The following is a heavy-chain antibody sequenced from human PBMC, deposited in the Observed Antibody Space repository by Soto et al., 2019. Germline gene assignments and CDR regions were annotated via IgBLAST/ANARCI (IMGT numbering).Heavy chain of an antibody. CDR3: AKAVTAASGYCSGGSCPLPYYYYGMDV. CDR2: ISGSGGST. J-gene: IGHJ6*02. D-gene: IGHD2-15*01. Sequence: PGGSLRLSCAASGFTFSSYAMSWVRQAPGKGLEWVSAISGSGGSTYYADSVKGRFTISRDNSKNTLYLQMNSLRAEDTAVYYCAKAVTAASGYCSGGSCPLPYYYYGMDVWGQGTTVTVSS. CDR1: GFTFSSYA. V-gene: IGHV3-23*01.